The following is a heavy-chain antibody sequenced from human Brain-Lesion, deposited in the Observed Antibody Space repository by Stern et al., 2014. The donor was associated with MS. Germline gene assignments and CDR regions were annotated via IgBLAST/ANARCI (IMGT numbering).Heavy chain of an antibody. J-gene: IGHJ4*02. V-gene: IGHV4-4*02. Sequence: QVQLVESGPGLVKPSGTLSLTCAVSGGSISSSNWWSWVRQSPGKGLEWIGESDHSGSTIYNPSLKRRVTVSVDKSKNRFPLNLRSVTAADPAVYFCARFPASRPHVFDSWGQGTLVTVSS. CDR1: GGSISSSNW. D-gene: IGHD6-13*01. CDR3: ARFPASRPHVFDS. CDR2: SDHSGST.